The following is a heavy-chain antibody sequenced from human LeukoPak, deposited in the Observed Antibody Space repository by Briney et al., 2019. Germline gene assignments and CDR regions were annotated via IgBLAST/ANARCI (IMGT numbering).Heavy chain of an antibody. D-gene: IGHD3-10*02. CDR1: GGSISNQY. CDR3: ARGATPTKFVY. Sequence: ASETLSLTCTVSGGSISNQYWNWIRQPPGKGPEWIGYVYSSGSTNYNPSLKSRLTISIDTSKNQFSLKLRSVTAADTAVYYCARGATPTKFVYWGQGTLVTVSS. J-gene: IGHJ4*02. CDR2: VYSSGST. V-gene: IGHV4-59*11.